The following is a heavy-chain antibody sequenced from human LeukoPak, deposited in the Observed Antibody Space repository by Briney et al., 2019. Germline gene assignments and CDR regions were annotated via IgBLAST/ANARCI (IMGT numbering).Heavy chain of an antibody. CDR2: ISASGGST. J-gene: IGHJ6*02. D-gene: IGHD4-23*01. CDR3: ARVTATVVYYGMDV. CDR1: GFTFSSNA. Sequence: GGSLRLSCAASGFTFSSNAMSWVRQAPGKGLEWASAISASGGSTYYADSVKGRFTISRDNAKNTLYLQMNSLRAEDTAVYYCARVTATVVYYGMDVWGQGTTVTVSS. V-gene: IGHV3-23*01.